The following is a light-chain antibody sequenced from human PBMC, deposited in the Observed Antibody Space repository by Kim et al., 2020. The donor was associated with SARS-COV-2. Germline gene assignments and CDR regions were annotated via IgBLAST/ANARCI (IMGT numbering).Light chain of an antibody. Sequence: GQKVTYSCSGSSSNIGNNYVSWYQQLPGTAPKLLSYDNNKRPSGIPDRFSGSKSGTSATLTITGLQAGDEADYYCGTWDSTLSAGIFGGGTQLTVL. CDR2: DNN. J-gene: IGLJ2*01. CDR1: SSNIGNNY. V-gene: IGLV1-51*01. CDR3: GTWDSTLSAGI.